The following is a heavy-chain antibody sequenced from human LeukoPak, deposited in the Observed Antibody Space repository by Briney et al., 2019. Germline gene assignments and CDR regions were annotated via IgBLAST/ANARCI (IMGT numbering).Heavy chain of an antibody. Sequence: PGGSLRLSCAASGFTFSSYSMIWVRQASGKGLEWVGRIRSTANGYATAYAASVKGRFTISRDDSKNTAYLQMDSLKTEDTAVYYCTGNYYGSGSYADFDYWGQGTLVTVSS. D-gene: IGHD3-10*01. CDR2: IRSTANGYAT. CDR3: TGNYYGSGSYADFDY. J-gene: IGHJ4*02. CDR1: GFTFSSYS. V-gene: IGHV3-73*01.